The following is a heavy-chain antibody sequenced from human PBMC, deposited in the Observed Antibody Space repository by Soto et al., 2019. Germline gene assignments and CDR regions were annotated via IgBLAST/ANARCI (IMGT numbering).Heavy chain of an antibody. CDR1: GFTFTSSA. CDR3: ASLNWPQFSYYGVDV. V-gene: IGHV1-58*01. D-gene: IGHD4-4*01. J-gene: IGHJ6*02. CDR2: IVVGSGNT. Sequence: QMQLVQSGPEVKKPGTSVKVSCKASGFTFTSSAVQWVRQARGQRLEWIGWIVVGSGNTNYAQKFQERVTITRDMSTSTDYMELSSLRSEDTAVYHCASLNWPQFSYYGVDVWGQGTTVTVSS.